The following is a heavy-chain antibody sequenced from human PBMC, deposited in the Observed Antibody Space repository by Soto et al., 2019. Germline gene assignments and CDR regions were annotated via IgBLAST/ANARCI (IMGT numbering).Heavy chain of an antibody. V-gene: IGHV1-69*04. CDR1: GGTLSSYT. CDR3: ARDRSVTGTTPGYWFDP. J-gene: IGHJ5*02. D-gene: IGHD1-20*01. CDR2: IIPILGIA. Sequence: SVKASCKASGGTLSSYTISWVRQDPGQGLEWMGRIIPILGIANYAQKFQGRVTITADKSTSTAYMELSSLRSEDTAVYYCARDRSVTGTTPGYWFDPWGKGTLVTVSS.